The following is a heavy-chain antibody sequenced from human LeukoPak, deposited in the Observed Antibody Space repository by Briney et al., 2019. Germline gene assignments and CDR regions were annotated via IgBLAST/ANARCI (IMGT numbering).Heavy chain of an antibody. D-gene: IGHD6-13*01. CDR2: INPDSGGT. Sequence: ASVKVSCKASGYSFTDYHMHWVRQAPGQGLEWMGWINPDSGGTKYAQNFQGRLTMTRDTSISTVYMELRWLRPDDTAVFYCARGAAGIGDWFDPWGQGTLVTVSS. V-gene: IGHV1-2*02. CDR1: GYSFTDYH. J-gene: IGHJ5*02. CDR3: ARGAAGIGDWFDP.